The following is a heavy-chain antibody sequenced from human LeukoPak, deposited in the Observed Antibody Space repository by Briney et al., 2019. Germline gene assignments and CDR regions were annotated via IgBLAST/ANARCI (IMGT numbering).Heavy chain of an antibody. Sequence: GGSLRLSCVASGITFSYAWMTWVRQAPGKGLEWVGLIKSNIDGGTTDYAAPVKGRFTISRDDSTNTVYLQMNSLKTEDTAVYYCAGSGYAFDDWGQGTLVTVSS. J-gene: IGHJ4*02. V-gene: IGHV3-15*01. CDR2: IKSNIDGGTT. CDR1: GITFSYAW. CDR3: AGSGYAFDD. D-gene: IGHD3-22*01.